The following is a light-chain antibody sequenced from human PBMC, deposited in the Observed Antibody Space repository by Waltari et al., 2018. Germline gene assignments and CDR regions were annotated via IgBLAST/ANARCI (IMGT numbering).Light chain of an antibody. Sequence: QSVLTQPPSVPGAPGQTVTITCTGTRSNIGAAFDVHRSQQLPGAAPKLLIYASTNRPSGVPDRFSGSRSGLSASLAITGLQPEDEADYYCQAYDTSLSGPYVFGGGTRVTVL. V-gene: IGLV1-40*01. J-gene: IGLJ1*01. CDR2: AST. CDR3: QAYDTSLSGPYV. CDR1: RSNIGAAFD.